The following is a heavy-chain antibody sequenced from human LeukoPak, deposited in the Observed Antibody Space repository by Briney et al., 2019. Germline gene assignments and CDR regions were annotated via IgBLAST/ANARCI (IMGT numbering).Heavy chain of an antibody. D-gene: IGHD6-13*01. CDR3: AAGGDSSSWPLDY. Sequence: VASVTVSCTASGYTFSGYYMHWVRQAPGQGLEWVGWINPNSGGTNYAQKFQGRVTMTRDTSISTAYMELSRLRSDDTAVYYCAAGGDSSSWPLDYWGQGTLVTVSS. CDR1: GYTFSGYY. J-gene: IGHJ4*02. CDR2: INPNSGGT. V-gene: IGHV1-2*02.